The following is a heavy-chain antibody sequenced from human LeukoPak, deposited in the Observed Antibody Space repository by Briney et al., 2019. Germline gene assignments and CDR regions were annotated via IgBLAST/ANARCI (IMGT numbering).Heavy chain of an antibody. CDR3: VREKGRGVISPYFDS. Sequence: GGSLRLSCAASGFTFSSYSMNWVRQAPGKGLEWVSYISSSSSTIYYADSVKGRFTISRDTSKNTVSLQMYSLRAEDTAVYYCVREKGRGVISPYFDSWGQGTLVTVSS. CDR2: ISSSSSTI. CDR1: GFTFSSYS. D-gene: IGHD3-10*01. J-gene: IGHJ4*02. V-gene: IGHV3-48*01.